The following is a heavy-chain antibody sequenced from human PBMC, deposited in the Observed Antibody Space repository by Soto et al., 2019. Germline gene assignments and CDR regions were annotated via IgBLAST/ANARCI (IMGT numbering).Heavy chain of an antibody. CDR2: INPNSGGT. J-gene: IGHJ4*02. Sequence: ASVKVSCKASGYTFTGYYMHWVRQAPGQGLEWMGWINPNSGGTNYAQKFQGWVTMTRDTSISTAYMELSRLRSDDTAVYYCAREAVIAAAGLYYFDYWGQGTLVTVSS. D-gene: IGHD6-13*01. V-gene: IGHV1-2*04. CDR3: AREAVIAAAGLYYFDY. CDR1: GYTFTGYY.